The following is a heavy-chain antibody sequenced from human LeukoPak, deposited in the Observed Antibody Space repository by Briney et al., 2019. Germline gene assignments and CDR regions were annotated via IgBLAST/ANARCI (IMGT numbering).Heavy chain of an antibody. CDR3: ARDPPAVLIDTYG. D-gene: IGHD2-8*01. V-gene: IGHV3-66*01. Sequence: GGSLRLSCTASGFIVTNNYINWVRQAPGKGLEWVSLVYSGGSTYYADSVKGRLTISRDNSKNMVYLQMNSLRAEDTAMYYCARDPPAVLIDTYGWGQGTLVTVSS. CDR1: GFIVTNNY. CDR2: VYSGGST. J-gene: IGHJ4*02.